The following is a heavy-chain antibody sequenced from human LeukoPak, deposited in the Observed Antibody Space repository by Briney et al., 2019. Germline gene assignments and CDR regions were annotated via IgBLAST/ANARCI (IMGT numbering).Heavy chain of an antibody. CDR1: GFSLSTSGMC. V-gene: IGHV2-70*11. J-gene: IGHJ4*02. Sequence: SGPTLVNPTQTLTLTCTFSGFSLSTSGMCVSWIRQPPGKALEWLARIDWDDDKYYSTSLKTRLTISKDTSKNQVVLTMTNMDPVDTATYYCARSPPTIYDSSGYYPYYWGQGTLVTVSS. CDR2: IDWDDDK. CDR3: ARSPPTIYDSSGYYPYY. D-gene: IGHD3-22*01.